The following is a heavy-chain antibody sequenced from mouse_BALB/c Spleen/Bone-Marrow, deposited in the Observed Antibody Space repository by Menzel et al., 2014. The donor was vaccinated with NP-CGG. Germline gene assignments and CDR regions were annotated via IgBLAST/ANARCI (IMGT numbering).Heavy chain of an antibody. CDR2: IWGDGST. CDR3: AREGPYGNYAMDY. Sequence: VQLQQSGPGLVAPSQSLSITCTVSGFSLTGYGVNWVRQPPGKGLEWLGMIWGDGSTDYNSALKSRLSISKDNSKSQVFLKMNSLQTDATARYYCAREGPYGNYAMDYWGPGTSVTVSS. V-gene: IGHV2-6-7*01. CDR1: GFSLTGYG. D-gene: IGHD2-10*02. J-gene: IGHJ4*01.